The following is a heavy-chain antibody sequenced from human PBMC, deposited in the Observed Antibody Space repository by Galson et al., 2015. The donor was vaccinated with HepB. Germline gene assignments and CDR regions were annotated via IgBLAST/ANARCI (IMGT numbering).Heavy chain of an antibody. CDR2: LSYDETKT. V-gene: IGHV3-30-3*01. D-gene: IGHD4-11*01. CDR1: GFSFRNYA. J-gene: IGHJ4*02. Sequence: SLRLSCAASGFSFRNYAMHWVRQAPGKGLDWVAVLSYDETKTYYADSVKGRFTVSRDNSKYTLYLQMSSLRGDDTAMYYCVRNLFTGGADYSVDYWGQGTPVTVSS. CDR3: VRNLFTGGADYSVDY.